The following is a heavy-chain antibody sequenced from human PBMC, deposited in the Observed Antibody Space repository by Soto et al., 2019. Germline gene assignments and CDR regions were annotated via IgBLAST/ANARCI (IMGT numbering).Heavy chain of an antibody. D-gene: IGHD5-12*01. CDR3: ARESGGATATLDYYCFYMDV. CDR1: GDSFNDYY. J-gene: IGHJ6*03. V-gene: IGHV1-2*02. CDR2: INPNGGAT. Sequence: ASVKVSCKTSGDSFNDYYIHWVRQAPGQGLEWMGWINPNGGATKYAQKFQGRVTVTRDTSIRTVYMELSSLRSDDTALYYCARESGGATATLDYYCFYMDVWGKGTTVTVSS.